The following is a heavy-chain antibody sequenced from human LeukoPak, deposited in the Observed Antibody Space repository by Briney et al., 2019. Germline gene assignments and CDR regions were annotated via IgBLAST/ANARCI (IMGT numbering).Heavy chain of an antibody. CDR1: GYTFTSYG. J-gene: IGHJ4*02. V-gene: IGHV1-18*01. CDR2: ISAYNGNT. D-gene: IGHD5-18*01. Sequence: ASVKVSCKASGYTFTSYGISWVRQAPGQGLEWMGWISAYNGNTNYAQKLQGRVTMTTDTSTSTAYMELRSLRSDDTAVYYCARARKQLWSHPWGYWGQETLVTVSS. CDR3: ARARKQLWSHPWGY.